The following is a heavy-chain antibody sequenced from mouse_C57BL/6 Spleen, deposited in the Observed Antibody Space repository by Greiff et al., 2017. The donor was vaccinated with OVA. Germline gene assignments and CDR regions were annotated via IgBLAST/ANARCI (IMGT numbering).Heavy chain of an antibody. CDR3: TTAGSSYGRY. CDR2: IDPEDGDT. Sequence: VHVKQSGAELVRPGASVKLSCTASGFNIKDYYMHWVKQRPEQGLEWIGRIDPEDGDTGYAPKFQGKATMTADTSSNTAYLQLSSLTSEDTAVYYCTTAGSSYGRYWGQGTTLTVSS. CDR1: GFNIKDYY. V-gene: IGHV14-1*01. J-gene: IGHJ2*01. D-gene: IGHD1-1*01.